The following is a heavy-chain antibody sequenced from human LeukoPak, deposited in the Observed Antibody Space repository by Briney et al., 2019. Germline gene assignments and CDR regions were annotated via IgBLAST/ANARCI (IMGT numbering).Heavy chain of an antibody. D-gene: IGHD6-13*01. J-gene: IGHJ4*02. Sequence: GGSLRLSCAASGFKFRDYYMGWIRQAPGKRLEWVSYISGSGDARPYADSVKGRFTVSRNNAIDSLYLQMDSLGAEDTAVYYCTRIGTTVAAGTADYWGQGTQVTVSS. CDR3: TRIGTTVAAGTADY. V-gene: IGHV3-11*01. CDR2: ISGSGDAR. CDR1: GFKFRDYY.